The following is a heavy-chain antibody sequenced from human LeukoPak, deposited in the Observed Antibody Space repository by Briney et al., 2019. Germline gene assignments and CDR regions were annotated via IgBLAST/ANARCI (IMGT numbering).Heavy chain of an antibody. CDR1: GGSINNYY. CDR2: IYYNGNT. CDR3: ARGILKINYSDY. D-gene: IGHD3-9*01. V-gene: IGHV4-59*08. Sequence: PSETLSLTCTLSGGSINNYYWSWIRQPPGKGLEWIGYIYYNGNTNYNPSLKSRVTISVDTSKNQFSLNLSSVTAADTAVYYCARGILKINYSDYWGQGTLVTVSS. J-gene: IGHJ4*02.